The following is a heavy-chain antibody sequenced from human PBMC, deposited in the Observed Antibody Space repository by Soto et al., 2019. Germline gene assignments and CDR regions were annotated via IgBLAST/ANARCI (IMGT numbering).Heavy chain of an antibody. CDR3: AGVFAVTTEYGMDV. D-gene: IGHD4-17*01. J-gene: IGHJ6*02. Sequence: ASVKVSCKASGYTFTGYYMHWVRQAPGQGLEWMGWINPNSGGTNYAQKFQGRVTMTRDTSISTAYMELSRLRSDDTAVYYCAGVFAVTTEYGMDVWGQGTTVTVSS. CDR1: GYTFTGYY. V-gene: IGHV1-2*02. CDR2: INPNSGGT.